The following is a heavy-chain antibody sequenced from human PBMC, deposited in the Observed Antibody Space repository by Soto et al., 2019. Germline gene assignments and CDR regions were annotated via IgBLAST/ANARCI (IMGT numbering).Heavy chain of an antibody. CDR2: ISAYNGNT. V-gene: IGHV1-18*01. J-gene: IGHJ5*02. CDR1: GYTFTSYG. Sequence: QVQLVQSGAEVKKPGASVKVSCKASGYTFTSYGISWVRQAPGQGLERMGWISAYNGNTNYAQKLQGRVTMTTDTSTSTAYVELRSLRSDDTAVYYCARGGNYCSSTSCYFRWFDPWGQGTLVTVSS. D-gene: IGHD2-2*01. CDR3: ARGGNYCSSTSCYFRWFDP.